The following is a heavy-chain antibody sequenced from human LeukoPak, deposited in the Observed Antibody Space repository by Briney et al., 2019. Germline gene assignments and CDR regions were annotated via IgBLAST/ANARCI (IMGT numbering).Heavy chain of an antibody. CDR3: ARGADGSGYYYERIDF. J-gene: IGHJ4*02. Sequence: PGGSLRLSCAASGFTFDDYVMHWVRQAPGKGLEWVSGISWNSGSIGYADSVKGRFTISRDNAKNSLYLQMNNLRAEDTAVYFCARGADGSGYYYERIDFWGQGTLVTVSS. V-gene: IGHV3-9*01. CDR1: GFTFDDYV. CDR2: ISWNSGSI. D-gene: IGHD3-22*01.